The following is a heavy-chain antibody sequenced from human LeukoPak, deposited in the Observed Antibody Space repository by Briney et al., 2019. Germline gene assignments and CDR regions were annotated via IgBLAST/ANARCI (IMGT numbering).Heavy chain of an antibody. CDR3: AREAYCGGDCYSGFDY. D-gene: IGHD2-21*02. V-gene: IGHV4-59*01. CDR2: IYYSGST. J-gene: IGHJ4*02. Sequence: SETLSLTCAVYGGSFSGYYWSWIRQPPGKGLKWIGYIYYSGSTNYNPSLKSRVTISVDTSKNQFSLKLSSVTAADTAVYYCAREAYCGGDCYSGFDYWGQGTLVTVSS. CDR1: GGSFSGYY.